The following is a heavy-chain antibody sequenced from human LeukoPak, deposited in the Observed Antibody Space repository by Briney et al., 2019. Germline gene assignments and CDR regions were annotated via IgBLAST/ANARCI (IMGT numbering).Heavy chain of an antibody. Sequence: GESLKIPCKGSGYSFTNYWIGWVRQMPGKGLEWMGIIDPRDSDTRYSPSFQGQVTFSVDKSISTAYLQWSSLKASDTAMYFCARHQAAITTRYFDLWGRGTLVTVSS. CDR1: GYSFTNYW. CDR3: ARHQAAITTRYFDL. CDR2: IDPRDSDT. J-gene: IGHJ2*01. V-gene: IGHV5-51*01. D-gene: IGHD3-22*01.